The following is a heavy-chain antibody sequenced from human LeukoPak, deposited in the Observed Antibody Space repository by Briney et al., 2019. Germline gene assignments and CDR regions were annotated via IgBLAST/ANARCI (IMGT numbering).Heavy chain of an antibody. V-gene: IGHV4-61*02. Sequence: PSETLSLTCTVSGGSISSGSYYWSWIRQPAGKGLEWIGRIYTSGSTNYNPSLKSRVTISVDTSKNQFSLKLSSVTAADTAVYYCARDQGGTYSSGWEFDYWGQGTLVTVSS. CDR1: GGSISSGSYY. J-gene: IGHJ4*02. CDR3: ARDQGGTYSSGWEFDY. CDR2: IYTSGST. D-gene: IGHD6-25*01.